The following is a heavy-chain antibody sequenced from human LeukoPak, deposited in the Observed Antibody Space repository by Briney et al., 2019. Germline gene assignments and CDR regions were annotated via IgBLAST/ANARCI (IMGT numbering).Heavy chain of an antibody. Sequence: SETLSLTCTVSGGSISNSSYYWGWIRQPPGKGLEWIGSIYYSGNTYYKPSLKSRVTISGDKSKNQFALKLSSVTAADTAVYYCARGMVLLWFGESHLLFDYWGQGTLVTVSS. CDR2: IYYSGNT. V-gene: IGHV4-39*01. CDR3: ARGMVLLWFGESHLLFDY. CDR1: GGSISNSSYY. D-gene: IGHD3-10*01. J-gene: IGHJ4*02.